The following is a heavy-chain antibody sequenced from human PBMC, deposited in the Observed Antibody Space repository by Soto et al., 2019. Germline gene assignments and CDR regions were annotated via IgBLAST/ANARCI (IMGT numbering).Heavy chain of an antibody. Sequence: QVQLVESGGGVVQPGRSLRLSCAASGFTFCSYGMHWVRQAPGKGLEWVAVIWYDGSNKYYADSVKGRFTISRDNSKNTLYLQMNSLRAEDTAVYYCASDPVEYQLPYAMDVWGQGTTVTASS. J-gene: IGHJ6*02. CDR2: IWYDGSNK. CDR3: ASDPVEYQLPYAMDV. CDR1: GFTFCSYG. D-gene: IGHD2-2*01. V-gene: IGHV3-33*01.